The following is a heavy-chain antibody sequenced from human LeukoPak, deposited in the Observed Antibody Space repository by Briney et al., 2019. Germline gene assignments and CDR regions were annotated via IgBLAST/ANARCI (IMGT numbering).Heavy chain of an antibody. CDR1: GYTFTGFY. J-gene: IGHJ5*02. CDR2: INPNSGAT. CDR3: ARAGGYSSSWYNWFDP. D-gene: IGHD6-13*01. V-gene: IGHV1-2*02. Sequence: GASVKVSCKASGYTFTGFYMHWVRQAPGQGLEWVGWINPNSGATNYAQKFQGRVTMTRDTSISTAYMELSRLRSDDTAVYYCARAGGYSSSWYNWFDPWGQGTLVTVSS.